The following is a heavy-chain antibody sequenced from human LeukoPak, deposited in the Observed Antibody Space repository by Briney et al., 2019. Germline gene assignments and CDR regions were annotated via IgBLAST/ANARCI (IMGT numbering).Heavy chain of an antibody. CDR1: GFIFSNYW. D-gene: IGHD1-26*01. CDR3: TRTMGVTPFDN. V-gene: IGHV3-7*01. J-gene: IGHJ4*02. Sequence: GRSLRLSCTASGFIFSNYWMSWVRQAPGKGLEWVANIKPDGSEKFYVDSVKGRFTISRDNAESSLHLQMNSLRAEDTSVYFCTRTMGVTPFDNWGQGTLVTVSS. CDR2: IKPDGSEK.